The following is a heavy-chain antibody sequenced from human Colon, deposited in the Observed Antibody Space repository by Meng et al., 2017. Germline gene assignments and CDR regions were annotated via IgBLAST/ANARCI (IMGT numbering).Heavy chain of an antibody. CDR3: TTGGSGWFRRLYSDI. CDR2: IKSKTDGGTT. CDR1: GFTFSNAW. D-gene: IGHD6-19*01. J-gene: IGHJ3*02. V-gene: IGHV3-15*01. Sequence: GGSLRLSCAASGFTFSNAWMSWVRQAPGKGLEWVGRIKSKTDGGTTDYAAPVKGRFTISREDSKKTLYLPMNSLKTEDTAVYYCTTGGSGWFRRLYSDIWGQGTMVTVSS.